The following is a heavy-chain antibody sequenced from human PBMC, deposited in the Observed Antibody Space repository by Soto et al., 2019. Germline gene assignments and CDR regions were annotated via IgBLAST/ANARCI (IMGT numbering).Heavy chain of an antibody. CDR2: ISSSSSTI. Sequence: PGGSLRLSCAASGFTFSSYSMNWVRQAPGKGLEWVSYISSSSSTIYYADSVKGRFTISRDNAKNSLYLQMNSLRDEDTAVYYCARDSGYSSSWYTLRYGMEVWGQGPTVTVSS. J-gene: IGHJ6*02. V-gene: IGHV3-48*02. CDR1: GFTFSSYS. D-gene: IGHD6-13*01. CDR3: ARDSGYSSSWYTLRYGMEV.